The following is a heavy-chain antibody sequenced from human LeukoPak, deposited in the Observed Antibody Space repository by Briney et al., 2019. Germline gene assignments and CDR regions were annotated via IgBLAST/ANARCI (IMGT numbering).Heavy chain of an antibody. V-gene: IGHV3-74*01. CDR3: ARAGERGYSGGSCSPNWFDP. J-gene: IGHJ5*02. D-gene: IGHD2-15*01. CDR2: TNSDGSDT. Sequence: PGGSLRLSCAASGFTFSMYWMHWLRQAPGKGLVWVSRTNSDGSDTTHADSVKGRFTISRDNAKNTLYLQMNSLRAEDTAVYYCARAGERGYSGGSCSPNWFDPWGQGTLVTVSS. CDR1: GFTFSMYW.